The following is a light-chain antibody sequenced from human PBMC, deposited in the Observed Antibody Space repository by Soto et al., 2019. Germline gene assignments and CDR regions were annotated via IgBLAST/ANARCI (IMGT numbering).Light chain of an antibody. CDR2: DVS. CDR3: SSYTSPSSWV. Sequence: QSALTQSASVSGSPGQSITISCTGTSSDVGGYNYVSWYQQHPGKAPKLIIYDVSNRPSGVSTRFSGSKSGNTASLTISGLQAEDEADYSCSSYTSPSSWVFGGGTQLTVL. V-gene: IGLV2-14*01. CDR1: SSDVGGYNY. J-gene: IGLJ3*02.